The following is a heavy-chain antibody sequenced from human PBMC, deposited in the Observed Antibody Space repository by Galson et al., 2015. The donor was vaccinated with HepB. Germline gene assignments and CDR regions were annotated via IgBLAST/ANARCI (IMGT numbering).Heavy chain of an antibody. D-gene: IGHD2-15*01. J-gene: IGHJ6*02. CDR2: ISTYNDYT. CDR3: ARSGYCSGGGCYGTSTRSYHYYGIDV. CDR1: GYTFTRYG. V-gene: IGHV1-18*04. Sequence: SVKVSCKASGYTFTRYGITWVRQAPGQGLEWMGWISTYNDYTKYAQKVQGRVTMTTDTSTKTAYMELRRLRSDDTAVYYCARSGYCSGGGCYGTSTRSYHYYGIDVWGQGTTLSVSS.